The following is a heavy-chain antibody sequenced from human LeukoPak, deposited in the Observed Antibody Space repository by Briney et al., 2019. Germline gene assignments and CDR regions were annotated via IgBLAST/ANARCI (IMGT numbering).Heavy chain of an antibody. CDR2: IYYSGST. Sequence: SETLSLTCTVSGGSISSYYWSWIRQPPGKGLEWIGYIYYSGSTNYNPSLKSRVTISVDTSKNQFSLKLSSVTAADTAVYYCARNGYSYALEFDPWGQGTLVTVSS. D-gene: IGHD5-18*01. J-gene: IGHJ5*02. CDR3: ARNGYSYALEFDP. V-gene: IGHV4-59*01. CDR1: GGSISSYY.